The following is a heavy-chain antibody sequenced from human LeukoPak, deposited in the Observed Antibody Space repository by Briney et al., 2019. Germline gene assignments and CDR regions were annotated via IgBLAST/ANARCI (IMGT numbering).Heavy chain of an antibody. V-gene: IGHV4-34*01. CDR3: ARDLHLYDFCSGYPWDWFDP. J-gene: IGHJ5*02. CDR1: GGSFSGYY. CDR2: IDHSGST. Sequence: PSETLSLTCAVYGGSFSGYYWSWIRQPPGKGLEWIGEIDHSGSTNYNPSLKSRVTISVDTSKNQFSLKLSSVTAADTAVYYCARDLHLYDFCSGYPWDWFDPWGQGTLVTVSS. D-gene: IGHD3-3*01.